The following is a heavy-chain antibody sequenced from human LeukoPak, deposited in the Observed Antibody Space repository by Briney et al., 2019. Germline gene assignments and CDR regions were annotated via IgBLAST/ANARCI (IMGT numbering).Heavy chain of an antibody. CDR1: GFTFSSYV. CDR3: AKDKVLDP. J-gene: IGHJ5*02. D-gene: IGHD3-3*01. Sequence: GGSLRLSCEASGFTFSSYVMSWVRQAPGKGLEWVSGIRAGGGSTYYADSVKGRFTISRDNSKSTLYLQMNSLRAEDSAVYYCAKDKVLDPWGQGTLVTVSS. CDR2: IRAGGGST. V-gene: IGHV3-23*01.